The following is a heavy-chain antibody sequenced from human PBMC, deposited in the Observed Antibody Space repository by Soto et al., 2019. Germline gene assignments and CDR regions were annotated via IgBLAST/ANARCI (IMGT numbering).Heavy chain of an antibody. J-gene: IGHJ5*02. CDR3: ARDLNLGGGSGSYYMGWFDP. CDR2: INPSGGST. Sequence: DSVKVSCKASGYTFTSYYMHWVRQAPGQGLGWMGIINPSGGSTSYAQKFQGRVTMTRDTSTSTVYMELSSLRSEDTAVYYCARDLNLGGGSGSYYMGWFDPWGQGTLVTVSS. D-gene: IGHD3-10*01. CDR1: GYTFTSYY. V-gene: IGHV1-46*01.